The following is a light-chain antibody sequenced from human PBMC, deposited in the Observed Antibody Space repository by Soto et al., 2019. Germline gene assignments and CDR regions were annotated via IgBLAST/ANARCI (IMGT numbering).Light chain of an antibody. J-gene: IGLJ1*01. V-gene: IGLV1-51*02. Sequence: QSLLTQPPPVSAAPGQKGPLSCSGSSSKIGNNYVSWYQQLPGTAHKLLIYENNKRPSGIPDRFSGSKSGTSATLGITGLQTGDEADYYCGTWDSSLSARYVFGTGTKVTVL. CDR1: SSKIGNNY. CDR2: ENN. CDR3: GTWDSSLSARYV.